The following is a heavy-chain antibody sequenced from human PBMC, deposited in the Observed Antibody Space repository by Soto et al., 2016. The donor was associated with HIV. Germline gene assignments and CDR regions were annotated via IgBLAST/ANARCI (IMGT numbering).Heavy chain of an antibody. D-gene: IGHD1-1*01. Sequence: EVQLVQSGGGLVKPGGSLRLSCAASGFTFSRYSFNWVRQVPGRGLQWVSSISSAGGGIYYADSVKGRFTISRDSATNSVHLQMNTLRGEDTALYYCAREKYRGALDIWGQGTMVTVSS. J-gene: IGHJ3*02. V-gene: IGHV3-21*06. CDR1: GFTFSRYS. CDR2: ISSAGGGI. CDR3: AREKYRGALDI.